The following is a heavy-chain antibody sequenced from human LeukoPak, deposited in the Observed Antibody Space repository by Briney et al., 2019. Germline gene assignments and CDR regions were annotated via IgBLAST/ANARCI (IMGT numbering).Heavy chain of an antibody. J-gene: IGHJ4*02. CDR1: GYTFTSYY. CDR3: VRGITGYSSGWPYFDF. Sequence: ASVKVSCKASGYTFTSYYMHWVRQAPGQGLEWMGMIIPSRDSTNYAQRFQGRVTMTRDTSTSTVYMELSSLTSEDTAVYYCVRGITGYSSGWPYFDFWGLGTLVTVSS. D-gene: IGHD6-19*01. CDR2: IIPSRDST. V-gene: IGHV1-46*01.